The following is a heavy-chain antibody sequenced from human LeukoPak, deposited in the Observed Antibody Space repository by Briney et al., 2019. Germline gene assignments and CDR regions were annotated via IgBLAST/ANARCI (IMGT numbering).Heavy chain of an antibody. CDR1: GFTLSSYE. J-gene: IGHJ4*02. D-gene: IGHD3-16*01. CDR2: ISSSGSTI. V-gene: IGHV3-48*03. CDR3: ARDWGNYSFDY. Sequence: PGGCLRLSCAASGFTLSSYEMNWVRQAPGKGLWWVSYISSSGSTIYYADSVKVRFPISRDNAKNSLYLQMNSLRAEDTAVYYCARDWGNYSFDYWGQGTMVTVSS.